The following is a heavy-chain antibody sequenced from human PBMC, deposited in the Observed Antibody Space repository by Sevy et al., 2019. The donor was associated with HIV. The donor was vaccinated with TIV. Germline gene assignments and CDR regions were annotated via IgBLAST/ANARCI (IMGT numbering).Heavy chain of an antibody. CDR2: ISNSGSTI. J-gene: IGHJ6*02. CDR1: GFTFSDYY. V-gene: IGHV3-11*01. CDR3: ARAITLTTFPYYGMDV. D-gene: IGHD1-7*01. Sequence: GGSLRLSCAASGFTFSDYYMSWIRQAPGKGLEWVSYISNSGSTIYYADSVKGRFTISRDNAKNSLYLQMNSLRAEDTAVYYCARAITLTTFPYYGMDVRGQGTTVTVSS.